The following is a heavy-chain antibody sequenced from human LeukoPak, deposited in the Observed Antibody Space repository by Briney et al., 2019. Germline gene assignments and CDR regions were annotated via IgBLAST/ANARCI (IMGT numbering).Heavy chain of an antibody. CDR1: GFTVSNNY. V-gene: IGHV3-66*01. CDR2: IYSGGTT. D-gene: IGHD5-18*01. Sequence: PGGSLRLSCAASGFTVSNNYMNWVRQAPGKGLEWVSLIYSGGTTYYADSVKGRFTISRDGSKNTLYLQMNSLRVEDTAVYYCAGDPPAVTASTYGWGQGTLVTVSS. J-gene: IGHJ4*02. CDR3: AGDPPAVTASTYG.